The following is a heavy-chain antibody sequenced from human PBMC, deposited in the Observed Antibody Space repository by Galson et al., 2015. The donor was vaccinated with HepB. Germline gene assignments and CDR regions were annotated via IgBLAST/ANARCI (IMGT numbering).Heavy chain of an antibody. CDR1: GGTFSSYT. Sequence: SVKVSCKASGGTFSSYTISWVRLAPGQGLEWMGRIIPILGIANYAQKFQGRVTITADKSTSTAYMELSSLRSEDTAVYYCARDFTFGGVIAFDYWGQGTLVTVSS. J-gene: IGHJ4*02. CDR2: IIPILGIA. D-gene: IGHD3-16*02. V-gene: IGHV1-69*04. CDR3: ARDFTFGGVIAFDY.